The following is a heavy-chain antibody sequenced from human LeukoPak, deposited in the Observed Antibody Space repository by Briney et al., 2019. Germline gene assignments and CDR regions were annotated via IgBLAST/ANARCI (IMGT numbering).Heavy chain of an antibody. J-gene: IGHJ4*02. Sequence: SETLSLTCTVSGGSISSYYWSWIRQPPGKGLEWIGYIYYSGSTNYNPSLKSRVTISVDTSKNQFSLKLSSVTAADTAVYYCARQGGDFSPFDYWGQGTLVTVSS. V-gene: IGHV4-59*08. CDR2: IYYSGST. CDR1: GGSISSYY. CDR3: ARQGGDFSPFDY. D-gene: IGHD4-17*01.